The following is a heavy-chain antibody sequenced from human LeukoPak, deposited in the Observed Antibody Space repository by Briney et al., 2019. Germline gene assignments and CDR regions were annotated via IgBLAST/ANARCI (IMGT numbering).Heavy chain of an antibody. J-gene: IGHJ6*03. CDR3: ARVLRYCSGGNCYSGGLGYMDV. Sequence: SGGSLRLSCAASGFTFDDYGLSWVRQAPGKGLEWVSTINWNGGSTGYADSVKGRFTISRDNAKNSLYLQMNSLRAEDTAVYYCARVLRYCSGGNCYSGGLGYMDVWGKGTTVTISS. CDR2: INWNGGST. V-gene: IGHV3-20*04. CDR1: GFTFDDYG. D-gene: IGHD2-15*01.